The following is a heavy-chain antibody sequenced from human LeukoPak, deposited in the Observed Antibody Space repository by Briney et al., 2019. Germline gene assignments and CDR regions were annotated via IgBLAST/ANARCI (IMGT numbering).Heavy chain of an antibody. CDR3: AKKGVRVTVTHFDY. CDR2: ISGSGGST. V-gene: IGHV3-23*01. CDR1: GFTFSSYA. Sequence: AGGSLRLSCAASGFTFSSYAMSWVRQAPGKGLEWVSAISGSGGSTYYADSVKGRFTISRDNSKNTLYLQMNSLRAEDTAVYYCAKKGVRVTVTHFDYWGQGTLVTVSS. J-gene: IGHJ4*02. D-gene: IGHD4-11*01.